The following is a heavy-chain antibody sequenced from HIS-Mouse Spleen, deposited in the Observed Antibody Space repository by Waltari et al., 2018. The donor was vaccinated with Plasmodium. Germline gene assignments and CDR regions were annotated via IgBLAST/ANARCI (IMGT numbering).Heavy chain of an antibody. D-gene: IGHD6-6*01. V-gene: IGHV2-70*15. CDR1: GFSLSTSGMC. CDR3: ARTTYSSSSAKYYYYGMDV. CDR2: IDWDDDK. J-gene: IGHJ6*02. Sequence: QVTLRESGPALVKPTQTLTLTCTFSGFSLSTSGMCVRWIRQPPGKALEWLARIDWDDDKYYRTSLKTRLTISKVTSKNPVVLTMTNMDPVDTATYYCARTTYSSSSAKYYYYGMDVWGQGTTVTVSS.